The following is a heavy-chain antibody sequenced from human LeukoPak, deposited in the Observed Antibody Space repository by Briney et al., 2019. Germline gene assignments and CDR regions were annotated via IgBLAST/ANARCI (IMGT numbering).Heavy chain of an antibody. Sequence: ASVKVSCKASGYTFTGYYMHWVRQAPGQGLEWMGWINPNSGGTNYAQKFQGRVTMTRDTSISTAYMELSRLRSDDTAVYYCARDLLNNWRRRNYYYYYGMDVWGQGTTVTVPS. CDR2: INPNSGGT. D-gene: IGHD1-1*01. CDR3: ARDLLNNWRRRNYYYYYGMDV. J-gene: IGHJ6*02. V-gene: IGHV1-2*02. CDR1: GYTFTGYY.